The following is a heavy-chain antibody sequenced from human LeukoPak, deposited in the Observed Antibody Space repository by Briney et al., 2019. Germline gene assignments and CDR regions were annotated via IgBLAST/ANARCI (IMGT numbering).Heavy chain of an antibody. J-gene: IGHJ1*01. CDR3: ASTYYYDSSGYYPAEYFQH. V-gene: IGHV1-2*02. CDR1: GYTFTGYY. Sequence: ASVKVSCKASGYTFTGYYIHWVRQAPGQGLEWMGWINPYSGDTAYAQKFQGRVTMTRDTSISTAYMELSRLRSDDTAVYYCASTYYYDSSGYYPAEYFQHWGQGTLVTVSS. D-gene: IGHD3-22*01. CDR2: INPYSGDT.